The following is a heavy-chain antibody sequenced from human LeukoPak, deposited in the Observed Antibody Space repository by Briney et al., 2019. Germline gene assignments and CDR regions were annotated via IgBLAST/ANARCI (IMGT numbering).Heavy chain of an antibody. CDR1: GYSFSDYW. Sequence: GESLKISCRGSGYSFSDYWVAWVRHMPGKGLEWMGFVWPGDSRTMYSPSFQGQVTISADKSISTAYLQWSSLKASDTAMYYCARSGITMVRGVIRGNWFDPWGQGTLVTVSS. CDR2: VWPGDSRT. CDR3: ARSGITMVRGVIRGNWFDP. V-gene: IGHV5-51*01. J-gene: IGHJ5*02. D-gene: IGHD3-10*01.